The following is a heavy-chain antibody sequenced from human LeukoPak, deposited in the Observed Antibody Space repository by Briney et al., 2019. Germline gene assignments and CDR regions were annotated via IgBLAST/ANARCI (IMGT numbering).Heavy chain of an antibody. J-gene: IGHJ4*02. CDR2: INHSGST. CDR1: GGSFSGYY. Sequence: SETLSLTCAVYGGSFSGYYWSWIRQPPGKGLEWIGEINHSGSTNYNPSLKSRVTISVDTSKNQFSLKLSSVTAADTAVYYCARGDLHYYDSSGPDYWGQGTLVTVSS. V-gene: IGHV4-34*01. D-gene: IGHD3-22*01. CDR3: ARGDLHYYDSSGPDY.